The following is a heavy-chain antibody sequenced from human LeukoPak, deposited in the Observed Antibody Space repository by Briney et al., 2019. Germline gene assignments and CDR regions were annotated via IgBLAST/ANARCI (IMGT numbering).Heavy chain of an antibody. J-gene: IGHJ4*02. CDR2: IKQDGSEK. Sequence: GGSLRLSCAASGFTFNSYCMSWLPQAPGKGLEGVANIKQDGSEKHYVDSGKGRVTISRDNAKNSLYLQMNSLRAEDTAVYYCAKAILRWNAFDIWGQGTLVTVSS. V-gene: IGHV3-7*05. CDR3: AKAILRWNAFDI. D-gene: IGHD4-23*01. CDR1: GFTFNSYC.